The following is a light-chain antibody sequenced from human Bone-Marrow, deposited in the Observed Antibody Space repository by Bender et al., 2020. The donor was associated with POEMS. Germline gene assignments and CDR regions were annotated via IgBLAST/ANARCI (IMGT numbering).Light chain of an antibody. CDR2: DVN. CDR3: SSYIHTSALEGV. J-gene: IGLJ3*02. V-gene: IGLV2-14*03. Sequence: QSALTQPASVSGSPGQSITISCTGTSSDIGGYRYLSWYQQHPGKAPKLLIYDVNRRPSGVSNRFSGSKSGNTASLTISGLQAEDEADYYCSSYIHTSALEGVFGGGTKLTVL. CDR1: SSDIGGYRY.